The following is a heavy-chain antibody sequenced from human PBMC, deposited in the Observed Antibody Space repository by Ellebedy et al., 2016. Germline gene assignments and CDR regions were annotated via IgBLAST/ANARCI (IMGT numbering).Heavy chain of an antibody. CDR1: GGSISSSSYY. J-gene: IGHJ4*02. Sequence: SETLSLXXTAPGGSISSSSYYWGWIRQPPGKGLEWIGSIYYSGSTYYNPSLKSRVTISVDTSKNQFSLKLSSVTAADTAVYYCARRAITMIVVAEIFDYWGQGTLVTVSS. CDR3: ARRAITMIVVAEIFDY. D-gene: IGHD3-22*01. V-gene: IGHV4-39*01. CDR2: IYYSGST.